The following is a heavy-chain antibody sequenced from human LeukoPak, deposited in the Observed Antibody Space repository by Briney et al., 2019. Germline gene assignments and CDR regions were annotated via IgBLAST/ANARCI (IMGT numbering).Heavy chain of an antibody. CDR3: AKDGFPRPDY. Sequence: GGSLRLSCAASGFTFISHAINWVRQAPGKGLEWVSAISASGSASGGTYYADSVKGRFTISRDNSKNMVHLQMNSLRAEDTAVYYCAKDGFPRPDYWGQGTLVTVSS. CDR2: ISASGSASGGT. J-gene: IGHJ4*02. CDR1: GFTFISHA. D-gene: IGHD3-10*01. V-gene: IGHV3-23*01.